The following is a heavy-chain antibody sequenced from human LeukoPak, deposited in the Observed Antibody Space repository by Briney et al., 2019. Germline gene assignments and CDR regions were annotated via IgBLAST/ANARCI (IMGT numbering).Heavy chain of an antibody. Sequence: ASVKVSCKASGYTFTGSGWYLYWLRQAPGQGLECVGWLHLYNGATQYAQKFQGRVAMTTDTSISTAYMELSRLRSEDTAVYYCASHSSTSENYYYYFGMDVWGQGTTVTVSS. D-gene: IGHD2-2*01. V-gene: IGHV1-2*02. CDR2: LHLYNGAT. CDR1: GYTFTGSGWY. J-gene: IGHJ6*02. CDR3: ASHSSTSENYYYYFGMDV.